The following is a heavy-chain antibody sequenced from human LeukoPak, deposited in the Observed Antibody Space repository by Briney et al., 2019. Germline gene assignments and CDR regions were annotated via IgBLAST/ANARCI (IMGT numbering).Heavy chain of an antibody. D-gene: IGHD7-27*01. CDR1: GFTVSSNY. CDR2: IYSGGST. V-gene: IGHV3-53*01. J-gene: IGHJ3*02. Sequence: GGSLRLSCAASGFTVSSNYMSWVRQAPGKGLEWVLVIYSGGSTYYADSVKGRFTISRDNSKNTLYLQMNSLRAEDTAVYYCARVLGITDAFDIWGQGTMVTVSS. CDR3: ARVLGITDAFDI.